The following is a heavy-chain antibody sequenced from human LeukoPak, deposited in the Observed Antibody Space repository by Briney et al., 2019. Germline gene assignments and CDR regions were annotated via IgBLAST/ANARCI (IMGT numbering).Heavy chain of an antibody. J-gene: IGHJ4*03. CDR3: RSGGMVSGDY. V-gene: IGHV4-59*01. CDR1: GGSINSYY. Sequence: PSETLSLTCTVSGGSINSYYWSWIRQPPRRGLEWIGYIYYSVSTNYNPSLKSRDTISRDTSKNQYSLKLRSVTAADTAVYYCRSGGMVSGDYWGHGTLVAVSP. CDR2: IYYSVST. D-gene: IGHD2-8*01.